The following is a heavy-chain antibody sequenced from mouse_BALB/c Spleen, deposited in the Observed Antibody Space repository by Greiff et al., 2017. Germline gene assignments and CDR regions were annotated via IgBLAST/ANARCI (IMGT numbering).Heavy chain of an antibody. J-gene: IGHJ3*01. CDR3: AREELGDWFAY. CDR2: ISYSGST. CDR1: GYSITSDYA. Sequence: EVQLVESGPGLVKPSQSLSLTCTVTGYSITSDYAWNWIRQFPGNKLEWMGYISYSGSTSYNPSLKSRISITRDTSKNQFFLKLNSVTTEDTATYYCAREELGDWFAYWGQGTLVTVS. V-gene: IGHV3-2*02.